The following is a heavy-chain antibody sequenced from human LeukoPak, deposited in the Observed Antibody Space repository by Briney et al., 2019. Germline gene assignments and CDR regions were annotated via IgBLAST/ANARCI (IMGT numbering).Heavy chain of an antibody. Sequence: SETLSLTCLVSGGSMNRSYWTWIRQAPGKGLEWIGNIDDSGNTNYIPSLKSRVTISLDTSKNQFSLRVTSVTAADRGLYFCARDSSPDALPYMDAWGKGTTVTVSS. J-gene: IGHJ6*03. CDR1: GGSMNRSY. V-gene: IGHV4-59*01. D-gene: IGHD6-6*01. CDR3: ARDSSPDALPYMDA. CDR2: IDDSGNT.